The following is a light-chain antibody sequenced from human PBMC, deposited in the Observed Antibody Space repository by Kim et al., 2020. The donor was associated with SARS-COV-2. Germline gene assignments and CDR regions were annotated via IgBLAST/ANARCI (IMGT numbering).Light chain of an antibody. Sequence: QSVLTQPPSVSGSPGQSVTISCTGTSSDVGSYNRVSWYQQPPGTAPPKLMIYEVSNRPSGGPARFSGSKSGNTASLAISGLQAEDEADYYCSSYTSSSTVVFGGGAQLTVL. V-gene: IGLV2-18*02. CDR3: SSYTSSSTVV. CDR1: SSDVGSYNR. CDR2: EVS. J-gene: IGLJ2*01.